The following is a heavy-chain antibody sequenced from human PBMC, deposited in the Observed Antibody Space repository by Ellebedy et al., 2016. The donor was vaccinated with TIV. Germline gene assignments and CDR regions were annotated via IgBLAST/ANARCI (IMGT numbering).Heavy chain of an antibody. CDR2: INAGNGNT. V-gene: IGHV1-3*01. CDR3: ARAQEAEIFGPAWNWFDP. CDR1: GYTFTSYA. D-gene: IGHD3/OR15-3a*01. Sequence: AASVKVSCKASGYTFTSYAMHWVRQAPGQRLEWMGWINAGNGNTKYSQKFQGRVTITRDTSASTAYMELSSLRSEDTAVYYCARAQEAEIFGPAWNWFDPWGQGTLVTVSS. J-gene: IGHJ5*02.